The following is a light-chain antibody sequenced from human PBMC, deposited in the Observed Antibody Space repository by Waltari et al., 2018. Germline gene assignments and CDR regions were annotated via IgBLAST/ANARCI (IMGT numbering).Light chain of an antibody. CDR1: QSLNTW. V-gene: IGKV1-5*03. CDR3: QQYNSHSRT. Sequence: DIQMTQSPSTLSASVGDRVTITCRASQSLNTWLACYQQKPGKAPKLLIYKASTLQSGVPSRCSGSGSGTEFTLTISSLQPDDSATYYCQQYNSHSRTFGQGTKVEI. CDR2: KAS. J-gene: IGKJ1*01.